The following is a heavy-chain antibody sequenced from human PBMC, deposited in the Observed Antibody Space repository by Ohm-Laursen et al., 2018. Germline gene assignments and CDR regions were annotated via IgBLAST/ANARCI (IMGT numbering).Heavy chain of an antibody. Sequence: ESSVKVSCKASGYTFTSYGISWVRQAPGQGLEWMGRIVPVLNIANGAQKFQGRLTITADTSTNTAHLELSSLKSEDTAVYYCTGGDRTGYYFKYWGQGTLVTVSP. CDR3: TGGDRTGYYFKY. V-gene: IGHV1-69*04. J-gene: IGHJ1*01. CDR2: IVPVLNIA. CDR1: GYTFTSYG. D-gene: IGHD3-22*01.